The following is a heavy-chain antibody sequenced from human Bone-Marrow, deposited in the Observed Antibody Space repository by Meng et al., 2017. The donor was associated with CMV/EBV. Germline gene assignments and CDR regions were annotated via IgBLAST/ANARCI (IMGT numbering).Heavy chain of an antibody. D-gene: IGHD3-3*01. CDR2: IYYSGST. CDR3: ASLLRPEGPWYYYYYGMDV. CDR1: GGSFSGYY. V-gene: IGHV4-34*01. Sequence: SETLSLTCAVYGGSFSGYYWSWIRQPPGKGLEWIGSIYYSGSTYYNPSLKSRVTISVDTSKNQFSLKLSSVTAADAAVYYCASLLRPEGPWYYYYYGMDVWGQGTTVTVSS. J-gene: IGHJ6*02.